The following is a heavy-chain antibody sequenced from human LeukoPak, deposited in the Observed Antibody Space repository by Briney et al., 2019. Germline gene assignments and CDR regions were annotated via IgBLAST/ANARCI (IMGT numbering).Heavy chain of an antibody. CDR1: GGSISSYY. CDR3: ARTFDWLSPFDY. CDR2: IYCSGST. Sequence: KPSETLSLTCTVSGGSISSYYWSWIRQPPGKGLEWIGYIYCSGSTNYNPSLKSRVTISVDTSKNQFSLKLSSVTAADTAVYYCARTFDWLSPFDYWGQGTLVTVSS. D-gene: IGHD3-9*01. V-gene: IGHV4-59*01. J-gene: IGHJ4*02.